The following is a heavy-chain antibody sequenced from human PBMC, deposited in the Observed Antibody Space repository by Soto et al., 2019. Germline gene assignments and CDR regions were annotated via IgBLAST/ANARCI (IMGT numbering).Heavy chain of an antibody. J-gene: IGHJ4*02. Sequence: GGSLRLSCAASGFTFSSYSMNWVRQAPGKGLEWVSYIAPSSDTIYYADSVKGRFTISRDNGKNSLYLQMNSLRDEDTAVYYCARDIGSGWYYFDYWGQGNMVTVSS. CDR2: IAPSSDTI. D-gene: IGHD6-19*01. CDR1: GFTFSSYS. CDR3: ARDIGSGWYYFDY. V-gene: IGHV3-48*02.